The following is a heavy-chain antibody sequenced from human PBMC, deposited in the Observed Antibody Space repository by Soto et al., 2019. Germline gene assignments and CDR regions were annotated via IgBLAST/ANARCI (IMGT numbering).Heavy chain of an antibody. V-gene: IGHV3-30-3*01. CDR3: AREPSSYGMYYYYYYGMDV. J-gene: IGHJ6*02. CDR1: GFTFSSYA. Sequence: PGGSLRLSCAASGFTFSSYAMHWVRQAPGKGLEWVAVISYDGSNKYYADSVKGRFTISRDNSKNTLYLQMNSLRAEDTAVYYCAREPSSYGMYYYYYYGMDVWGQGTTVTVSS. CDR2: ISYDGSNK. D-gene: IGHD5-18*01.